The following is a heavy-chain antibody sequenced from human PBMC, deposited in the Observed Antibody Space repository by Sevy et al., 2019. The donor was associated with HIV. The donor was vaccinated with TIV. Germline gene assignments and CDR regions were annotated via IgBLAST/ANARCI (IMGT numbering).Heavy chain of an antibody. CDR3: AREGRGQGSSGYSYYYYGMDV. V-gene: IGHV1-18*01. J-gene: IGHJ6*02. CDR1: GYTFTSYG. Sequence: ASVKVSCKASGYTFTSYGISWVRQAPGQGLEWMGWISAHNGNTNYAQKLQGRVSMTTDTSTSTAYMELRSLRSDDTAVDYCAREGRGQGSSGYSYYYYGMDVWGQGTTVTVSS. D-gene: IGHD3-22*01. CDR2: ISAHNGNT.